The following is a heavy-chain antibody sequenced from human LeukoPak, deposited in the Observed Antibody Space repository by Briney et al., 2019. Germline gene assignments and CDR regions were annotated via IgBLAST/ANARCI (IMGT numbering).Heavy chain of an antibody. D-gene: IGHD3-10*01. CDR3: AKDRRPTVSGGYFDL. CDR1: GFTLSSYE. Sequence: GGSLRLSCIASGFTLSSYEMSWIRQAPGKGLEWVSGINWNGGSTGYADSVKGRFTISRDNAKNSLYLQMNSLRAEDTALYYCAKDRRPTVSGGYFDLWGRGTLVIVSS. CDR2: INWNGGST. J-gene: IGHJ2*01. V-gene: IGHV3-20*04.